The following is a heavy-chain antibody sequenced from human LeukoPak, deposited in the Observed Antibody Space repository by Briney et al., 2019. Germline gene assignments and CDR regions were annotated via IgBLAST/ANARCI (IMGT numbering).Heavy chain of an antibody. J-gene: IGHJ1*01. CDR3: ARGIVAPGYFQH. V-gene: IGHV4-34*01. CDR1: GVSFSGYY. D-gene: IGHD5-12*01. CDR2: INHSGST. Sequence: PSETLSLTCAVYGVSFSGYYWSWIRQPPGKGLEWIGEINHSGSTNYNPSLKSRVTISVDTSKNQFSLKLSSVTAEDTAVYYCARGIVAPGYFQHWGQGTLVTVSS.